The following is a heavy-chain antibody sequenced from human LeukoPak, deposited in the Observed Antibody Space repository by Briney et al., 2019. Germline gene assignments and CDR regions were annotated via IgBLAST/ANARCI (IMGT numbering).Heavy chain of an antibody. CDR1: GFIFSSYA. CDR3: AKSIKVALSGAYFDP. Sequence: PGGSLRLSCEASGFIFSSYATSWVRQAPGKGLEWVSGISGSGGTTYYAGSVKGRFTISRDISKNTLYLQMSSLRAGDTAVYYCAKSIKVALSGAYFDPWGQGTLVTVSS. D-gene: IGHD6-19*01. J-gene: IGHJ5*02. CDR2: ISGSGGTT. V-gene: IGHV3-23*01.